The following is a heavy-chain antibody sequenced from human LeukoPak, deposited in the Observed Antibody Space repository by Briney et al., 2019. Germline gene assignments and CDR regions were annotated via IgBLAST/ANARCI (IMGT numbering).Heavy chain of an antibody. V-gene: IGHV3-30*04. J-gene: IGHJ4*02. CDR2: ISYDGSNK. CDR3: AREHSSGAFDY. Sequence: PGRSLRLSCAASGFTFSSYAMHWVRQAPGKGLEWVAVISYDGSNKYYADSVKGRFTISRDNSKNTLYLQMNGLRAEDTAVYYCAREHSSGAFDYWGQGTLVTVSS. CDR1: GFTFSSYA. D-gene: IGHD6-19*01.